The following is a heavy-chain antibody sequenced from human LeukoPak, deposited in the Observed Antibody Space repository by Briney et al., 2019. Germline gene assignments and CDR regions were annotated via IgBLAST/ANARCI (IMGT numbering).Heavy chain of an antibody. CDR3: AKRVCSSTSCYACDY. D-gene: IGHD2-2*01. CDR1: GFTFSSYW. J-gene: IGHJ4*02. V-gene: IGHV3-74*01. Sequence: PGGSLRLSCAASGFTFSSYWMHWVRQAPGKGLVWVSRINSDGSSTSYADSEKGRFTISRDNAKNTLYLQMNSLRAEDTAVYYCAKRVCSSTSCYACDYWGQGTLVTVSS. CDR2: INSDGSST.